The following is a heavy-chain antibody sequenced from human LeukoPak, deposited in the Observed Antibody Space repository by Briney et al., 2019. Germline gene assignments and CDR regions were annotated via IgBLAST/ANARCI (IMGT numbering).Heavy chain of an antibody. CDR2: ISWNSGSI. D-gene: IGHD4-23*01. J-gene: IGHJ4*02. CDR1: GFTFDDYA. CDR3: AKSHYGGNSYYFDY. V-gene: IGHV3-9*01. Sequence: GGSLRLSCAASGFTFDDYAMHWVRQAPGKGLEWVSGISWNSGSIGYADSVKGRFTISRDNAKNTLYLQMNSLRAEDTAVYYCAKSHYGGNSYYFDYWGQETLVTVSS.